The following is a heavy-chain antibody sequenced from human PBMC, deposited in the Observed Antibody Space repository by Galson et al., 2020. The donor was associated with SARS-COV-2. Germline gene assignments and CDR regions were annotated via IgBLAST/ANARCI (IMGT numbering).Heavy chain of an antibody. D-gene: IGHD1-26*01. J-gene: IGHJ4*02. CDR2: ISYDGSNK. V-gene: IGHV3-30*18. CDR3: AKERYSGSRPSQPRGFDY. Sequence: TGGSLRLSCAASGFTFSSYGMHWVRQAPGKGLEWVAVISYDGSNKYYADSVKGRFTISRDNSKNTLYLQMNSLRAEDTAVYYCAKERYSGSRPSQPRGFDYWGQGTLVTVSS. CDR1: GFTFSSYG.